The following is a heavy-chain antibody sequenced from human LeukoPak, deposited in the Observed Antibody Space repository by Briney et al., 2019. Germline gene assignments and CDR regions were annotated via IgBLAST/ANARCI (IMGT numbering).Heavy chain of an antibody. D-gene: IGHD2-15*01. J-gene: IGHJ4*02. Sequence: GESLKISCEGSGYSFTSYWIAWVRPMPGKGLGWMGIIYPGDSDNRYSTYFQGQVTISADKSISTTCLQWSRLKASDTAMYYCARRRPPGYCSGGSCYHYYFDYWGQGTLVTVSS. CDR2: IYPGDSDN. CDR3: ARRRPPGYCSGGSCYHYYFDY. V-gene: IGHV5-51*01. CDR1: GYSFTSYW.